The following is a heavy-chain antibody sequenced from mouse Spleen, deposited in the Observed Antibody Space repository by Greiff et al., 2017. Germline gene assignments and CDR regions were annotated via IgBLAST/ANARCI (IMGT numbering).Heavy chain of an antibody. V-gene: IGHV14-1*02. CDR3: ARRGTARASYAMDY. J-gene: IGHJ4*01. CDR1: GFNIKDYY. D-gene: IGHD3-2*01. Sequence: EVKLVESGAELVRPGALVKLSCKASGFNIKDYYMHWVKQRPEQGLEWIGWIDPENGNTIYDPKFQGKASITADTSSNTAYLQLSSLTSEDTAVYYCARRGTARASYAMDYWGQGTSVTVSS. CDR2: IDPENGNT.